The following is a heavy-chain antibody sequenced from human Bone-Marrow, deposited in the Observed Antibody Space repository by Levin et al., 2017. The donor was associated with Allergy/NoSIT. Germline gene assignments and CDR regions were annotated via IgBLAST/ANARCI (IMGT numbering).Heavy chain of an antibody. CDR3: ARGGDWYSN. D-gene: IGHD2-21*02. Sequence: GASVKVSCKASGGPFSDFTFTWVRQAPGQGLEWMGKTTPIVGVTNYAQKFQGRLTFTTDKATSTAYMELTSLKYEDTATYFCARGGDWYSNWGQGTLVIVSS. J-gene: IGHJ4*02. V-gene: IGHV1-69*02. CDR2: TTPIVGVT. CDR1: GGPFSDFT.